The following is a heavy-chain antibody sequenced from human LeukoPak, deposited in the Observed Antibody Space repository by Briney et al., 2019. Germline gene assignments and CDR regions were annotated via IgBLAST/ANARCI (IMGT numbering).Heavy chain of an antibody. CDR1: GGSIRSYY. Sequence: SETLSLTCTVSGGSIRSYYWSWIRQPAGKGLEWIGRIYSSGSTNYNPSLKSRGTMSVDTSKNQFSLKLSSVTAADTAVYYCARDFPSYGDHNWFDPWGQGTLVTVSS. D-gene: IGHD4-17*01. J-gene: IGHJ5*02. CDR3: ARDFPSYGDHNWFDP. V-gene: IGHV4-4*07. CDR2: IYSSGST.